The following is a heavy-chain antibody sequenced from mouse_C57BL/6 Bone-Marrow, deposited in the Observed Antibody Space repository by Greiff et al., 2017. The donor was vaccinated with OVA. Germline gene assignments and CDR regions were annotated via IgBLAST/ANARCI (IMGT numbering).Heavy chain of an antibody. J-gene: IGHJ1*03. CDR2: IDPSDSYT. CDR3: ARSHDYDWYFDV. CDR1: GYTFTSYW. V-gene: IGHV1-69*01. D-gene: IGHD2-4*01. Sequence: QVQLQQPGAELVMPGASVKLSCKASGYTFTSYWMHWVKQRPGQGLEWIGEIDPSDSYTNYNQKFKGKSTLTVDKSSSTAYMQLSSLTSEDSAVYDCARSHDYDWYFDVWGTGTTVTVSS.